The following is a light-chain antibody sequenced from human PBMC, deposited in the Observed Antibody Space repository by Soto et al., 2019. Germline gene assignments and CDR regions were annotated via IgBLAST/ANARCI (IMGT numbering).Light chain of an antibody. V-gene: IGKV1D-12*01. CDR1: QGISRS. CDR2: SAS. CDR3: QQADTFPIT. Sequence: DIQMTQSPSSVSASVGDSVTITCQASQGISRSLAWYQQKPGKAPKLLIYSASSLQSGVPSRFSGSGFGTDFTLTISSLQPEDFATYYCQQADTFPITFGQGTRLEI. J-gene: IGKJ5*01.